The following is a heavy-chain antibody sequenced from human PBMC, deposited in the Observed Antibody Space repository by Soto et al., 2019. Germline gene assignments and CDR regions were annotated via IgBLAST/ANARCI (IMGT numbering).Heavy chain of an antibody. Sequence: HPGGSLRLSCAASGFTFSDYAMHWVRQAPGKGLEWMAIISYDGSKKYYADSVKGRFTISRDNSKNTLYLQMNSLRAEDTAVYYCARDRVRNLNSFDYWGQGTLVTSPQ. V-gene: IGHV3-30*04. CDR1: GFTFSDYA. J-gene: IGHJ4*02. CDR2: ISYDGSKK. D-gene: IGHD2-21*01. CDR3: ARDRVRNLNSFDY.